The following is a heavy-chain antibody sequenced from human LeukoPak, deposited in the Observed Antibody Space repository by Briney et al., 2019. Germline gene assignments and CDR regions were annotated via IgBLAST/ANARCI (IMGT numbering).Heavy chain of an antibody. D-gene: IGHD4-17*01. CDR2: ISYDGSNK. CDR3: ARPYGDRSNYFDY. CDR1: GFTFSSYA. J-gene: IGHJ4*02. V-gene: IGHV3-30-3*01. Sequence: GRSLRLSCAASGFTFSSYAMHWVRQAPGKGLEWVAVISYDGSNKYYADSVKGRFTISRDNSKNTLYLQMNSLRAEDTVVYYCARPYGDRSNYFDYWGQGTLVTVSS.